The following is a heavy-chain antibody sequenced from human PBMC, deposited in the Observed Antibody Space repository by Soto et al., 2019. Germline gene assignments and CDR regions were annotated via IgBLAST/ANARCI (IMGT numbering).Heavy chain of an antibody. CDR2: IYWDDDK. CDR1: GFSLTTSGVG. V-gene: IGHV2-5*02. D-gene: IGHD4-17*01. Sequence: QITLKESGPTLVKPTQTLTLTCTFSGFSLTTSGVGVGCIRQPPGKALEWLALIYWDDDKRYSPSLQSRLTITKDTHTNQVVLTMTNIDPVDTATYYCALYADYVGGVDYWGQGTLVTVSS. J-gene: IGHJ4*02. CDR3: ALYADYVGGVDY.